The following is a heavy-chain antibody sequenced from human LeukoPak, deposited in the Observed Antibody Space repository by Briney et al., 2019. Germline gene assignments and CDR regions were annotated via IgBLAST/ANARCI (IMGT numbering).Heavy chain of an antibody. D-gene: IGHD2-21*01. V-gene: IGHV1-8*01. CDR1: GYTFTTYD. J-gene: IGHJ4*02. Sequence: ASVKVSCKASGYTFTTYDINWVRQATGQGLEWLGWMNPNSGNTGYAQKFQGRVTMTRNISITTAYMELSNLRSEDTAVYYCARVAGNCGIDCYRLLYWVQGTLVTVSS. CDR3: ARVAGNCGIDCYRLLY. CDR2: MNPNSGNT.